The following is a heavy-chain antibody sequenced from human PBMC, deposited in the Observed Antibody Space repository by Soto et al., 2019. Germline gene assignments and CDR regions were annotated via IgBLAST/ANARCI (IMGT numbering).Heavy chain of an antibody. CDR3: AKGPWGAVTLLDN. CDR2: ISGSGDTT. Sequence: EVQLLESGGALIQPGGSLRLSCAASGFSFSSFVMTWVRQAPGKGLEWVSSISGSGDTTYYAESVKGRFTISRDNSKNTLYLRVNSPRPDDTAMYYCAKGPWGAVTLLDNWGQGTLVTVSS. D-gene: IGHD4-17*01. V-gene: IGHV3-23*01. J-gene: IGHJ4*02. CDR1: GFSFSSFV.